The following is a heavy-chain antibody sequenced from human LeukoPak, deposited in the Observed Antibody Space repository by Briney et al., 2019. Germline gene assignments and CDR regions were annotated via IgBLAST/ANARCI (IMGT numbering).Heavy chain of an antibody. CDR2: ISYDGSNK. D-gene: IGHD1-26*01. Sequence: GGSLRLSCTASGFTFGDYAMHWVRQAPGKGLEWVAVISYDGSNKYYADSVKGRFTISRDNSKNTLYLQMNSLRTEDTALYYCAKDGGSGAATIGSLYYFDSWGQGTLVTVSS. CDR1: GFTFGDYA. V-gene: IGHV3-30*04. CDR3: AKDGGSGAATIGSLYYFDS. J-gene: IGHJ4*02.